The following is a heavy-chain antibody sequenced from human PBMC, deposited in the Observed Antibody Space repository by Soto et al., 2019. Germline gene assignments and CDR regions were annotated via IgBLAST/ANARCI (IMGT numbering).Heavy chain of an antibody. CDR1: GFTISNYG. CDR3: AKAQSTGYAFDY. V-gene: IGHV3-30*18. D-gene: IGHD3-22*01. Sequence: GGSLRLSCAASGFTISNYGMHWVRQAPGKGLGWVAVISYDGSNKYFADSVKGRFTISRDISKNTLYLQMNSLRAEDTAVYYCAKAQSTGYAFDYWGQGTLVTVSS. CDR2: ISYDGSNK. J-gene: IGHJ4*02.